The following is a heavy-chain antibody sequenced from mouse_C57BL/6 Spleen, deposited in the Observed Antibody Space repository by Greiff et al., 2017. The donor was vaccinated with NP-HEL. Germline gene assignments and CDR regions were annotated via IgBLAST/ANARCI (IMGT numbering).Heavy chain of an antibody. Sequence: VQLQQPGAELVRPGTSVKLSCKASGYTFTSYWMHWVKQRPGQGLEWIGVIDPSDSYTNYTQKFKGKATLNVDTSSSTAYMQLSSLTSEDSAVYYCARVYYDYDGNFDVWGTGTTVTVSS. J-gene: IGHJ1*03. CDR1: GYTFTSYW. CDR3: ARVYYDYDGNFDV. D-gene: IGHD2-4*01. V-gene: IGHV1-59*01. CDR2: IDPSDSYT.